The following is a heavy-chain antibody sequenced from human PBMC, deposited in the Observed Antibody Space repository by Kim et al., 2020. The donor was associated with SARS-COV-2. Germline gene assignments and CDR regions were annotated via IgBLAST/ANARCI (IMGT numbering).Heavy chain of an antibody. V-gene: IGHV3-48*03. D-gene: IGHD5-18*01. Sequence: GGSLRLSCVASGFTFSSFEVNWVRQAPGKGLEWVSCISGSGATIHYADSVKGRFTISRDNAKNSLYLQLNTLRAEDTAVYYCARGARPETAIVLDYWGQG. J-gene: IGHJ4*02. CDR1: GFTFSSFE. CDR2: ISGSGATI. CDR3: ARGARPETAIVLDY.